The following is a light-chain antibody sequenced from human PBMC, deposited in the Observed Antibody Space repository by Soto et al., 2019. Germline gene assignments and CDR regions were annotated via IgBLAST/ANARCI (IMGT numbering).Light chain of an antibody. CDR3: QQLFDYPLT. CDR1: QGVRSY. V-gene: IGKV1-9*01. J-gene: IGKJ4*01. CDR2: GAS. Sequence: SLSASVGDKVTITCRASQGVRSYLAWFQQRPGKAPKLLIFGASTLQNGVPARFSGGGFGTEFTLTITSLQPEDFATYYCQQLFDYPLTFGGGTKVDIK.